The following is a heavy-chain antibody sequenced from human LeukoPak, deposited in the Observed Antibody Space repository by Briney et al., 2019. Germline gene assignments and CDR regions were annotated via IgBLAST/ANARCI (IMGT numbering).Heavy chain of an antibody. CDR1: GFTFSSYE. Sequence: GGSLRLSCAASGFTFSSYEMNWVRRAPGKGLEWVSYISGSGSTIYYADSVKGRFTISRDNAKNSLYLQMNSLRADDTAVYYCARDMQAPSFYGGNPTYYFDYWGQGTLVTVSS. J-gene: IGHJ4*02. D-gene: IGHD4-23*01. CDR2: ISGSGSTI. V-gene: IGHV3-48*03. CDR3: ARDMQAPSFYGGNPTYYFDY.